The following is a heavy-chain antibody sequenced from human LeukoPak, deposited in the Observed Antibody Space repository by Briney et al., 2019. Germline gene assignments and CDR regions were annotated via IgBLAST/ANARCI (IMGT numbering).Heavy chain of an antibody. CDR3: ARALGGSYSPDAFDI. CDR1: GFTFSSYE. Sequence: GGSLRLSCAASGFTFSSYEMNWVRQAPGKGLEWVSYISSSGSTIYYADSVKGRFTISRDNAKNSLYLQMNSLRAADTAVYCCARALGGSYSPDAFDIWGQGTMVTVSS. J-gene: IGHJ3*02. V-gene: IGHV3-48*03. CDR2: ISSSGSTI. D-gene: IGHD1-26*01.